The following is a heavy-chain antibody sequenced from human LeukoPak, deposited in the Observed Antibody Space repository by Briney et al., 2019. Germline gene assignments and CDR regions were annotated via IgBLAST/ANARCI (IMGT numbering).Heavy chain of an antibody. J-gene: IGHJ5*02. V-gene: IGHV4-39*01. CDR3: ARQLGDGYNSGYWFDP. Sequence: KHPETLSPPRSSPAGTSTSISRSCFCIRHPPGTSPESIRSVYYPGRTKDNPSLKGRVTISEDTSKNQFSLKLTSVTAEDTAVYYCARQLGDGYNSGYWFDPWGQGTLVTGSS. D-gene: IGHD5-24*01. CDR2: VYYPGRT. CDR1: AGTSTSISRS.